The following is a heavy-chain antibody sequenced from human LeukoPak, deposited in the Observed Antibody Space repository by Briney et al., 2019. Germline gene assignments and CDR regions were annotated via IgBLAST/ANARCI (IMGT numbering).Heavy chain of an antibody. D-gene: IGHD7-27*01. CDR1: GYFISSGYY. V-gene: IGHV4-38-2*02. CDR2: IYHSGSI. CDR3: ARAIRTGLGIGSFDG. J-gene: IGHJ4*02. Sequence: SETLSLNCTVSGYFISSGYYRGWIRQPPGKGLECIGTIYHSGSIYYNPSLKSRVTISVDTSKNQFSPKLNSLTAADTAVYYCARAIRTGLGIGSFDGWGQGTLVTVSS.